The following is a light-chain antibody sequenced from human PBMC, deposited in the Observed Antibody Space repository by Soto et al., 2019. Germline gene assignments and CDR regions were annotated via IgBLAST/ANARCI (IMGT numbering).Light chain of an antibody. CDR1: QRVSSNF. V-gene: IGKV3-20*01. J-gene: IGKJ1*01. CDR2: GSS. Sequence: EIVLTQSPGTLSLSPGERATLSCKASQRVSSNFLAWYQRKPGQAPRLLIYGSSYRATDIPSRFSGSGSRTDFTLTITRLEPEDFEVYYCQQYGTSPPTFGQGTKVEI. CDR3: QQYGTSPPT.